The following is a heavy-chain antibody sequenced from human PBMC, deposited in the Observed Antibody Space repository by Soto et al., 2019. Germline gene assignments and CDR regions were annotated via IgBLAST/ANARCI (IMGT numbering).Heavy chain of an antibody. CDR2: IIPIFGTA. J-gene: IGHJ6*02. V-gene: IGHV1-69*05. D-gene: IGHD1-26*01. Sequence: SVKVSCKASGGTFSSYAISWVRQAPGQGLEWMGGIIPIFGTANYAQKLQGRVTMTTDTSTSTAYMELRSLRSDDTAVYYCARPVGSGQTHYYYYGMDVWGQGTTVTVSS. CDR1: GGTFSSYA. CDR3: ARPVGSGQTHYYYYGMDV.